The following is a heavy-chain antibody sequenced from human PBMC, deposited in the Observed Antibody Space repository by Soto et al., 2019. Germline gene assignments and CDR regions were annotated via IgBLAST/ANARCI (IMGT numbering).Heavy chain of an antibody. CDR2: VSHDGRNT. D-gene: IGHD6-19*01. Sequence: VQLVESGGGVVQPGRSLRLSCAASGFTFSDYAMHWVRQAPGEGLEWVAVVSHDGRNTHYADPVKGRFTISRDSSKNTGSLEMTSLRAEETAVYYCAKGGRQWLVTSDFNYWGQGALVTVSS. J-gene: IGHJ4*02. CDR1: GFTFSDYA. CDR3: AKGGRQWLVTSDFNY. V-gene: IGHV3-30*18.